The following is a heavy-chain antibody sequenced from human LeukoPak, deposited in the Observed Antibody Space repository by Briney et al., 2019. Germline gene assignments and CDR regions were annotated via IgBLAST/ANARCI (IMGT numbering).Heavy chain of an antibody. CDR3: AKAASSSWPSYYYGMDV. CDR2: ITGSGGNT. J-gene: IGHJ6*02. CDR1: GFIFSSYS. D-gene: IGHD6-13*01. V-gene: IGHV3-23*01. Sequence: GGSLRLSCAASGFIFSSYSMSWVRQAPGKGLEWVPVITGSGGNTYYADSVKGRFTISKDNSKNTVYLQMSSLRVDDTAVYYCAKAASSSWPSYYYGMDVWGQGTTVTVSS.